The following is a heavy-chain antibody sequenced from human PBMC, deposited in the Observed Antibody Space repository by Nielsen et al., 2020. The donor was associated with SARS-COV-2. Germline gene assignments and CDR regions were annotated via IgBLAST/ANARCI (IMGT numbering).Heavy chain of an antibody. CDR3: ARGRLGITMTVILMTGAEHFFDS. J-gene: IGHJ4*02. V-gene: IGHV4-31*03. D-gene: IGHD3-22*01. CDR2: IYYSGST. Sequence: SETLSLTCTVSGGSISSGGYYWSWIRQHPGKGLEWIGYIYYSGSTYYNPSLKSRVTISVDTSKNQFSLKVSSVTGADTAVYYCARGRLGITMTVILMTGAEHFFDSWGQGTLVTVSS. CDR1: GGSISSGGYY.